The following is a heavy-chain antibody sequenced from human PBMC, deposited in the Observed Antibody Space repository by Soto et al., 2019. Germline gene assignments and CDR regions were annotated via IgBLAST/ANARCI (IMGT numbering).Heavy chain of an antibody. Sequence: PGGSLRLSCTASGFTFGDYGMSWFRQAQGKGLECVGFIRSKAYGGTTEYAASVKGRFTISRDDSKSIVSLQMDSLKTEDTAVYYCTRSRGSYYKVFDYWGRGTLVTVSS. D-gene: IGHD3-10*01. CDR1: GFTFGDYG. CDR3: TRSRGSYYKVFDY. V-gene: IGHV3-49*03. CDR2: IRSKAYGGTT. J-gene: IGHJ4*02.